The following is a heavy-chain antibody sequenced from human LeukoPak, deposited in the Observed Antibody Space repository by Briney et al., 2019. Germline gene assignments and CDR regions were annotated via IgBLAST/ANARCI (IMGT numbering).Heavy chain of an antibody. Sequence: ASVKVSCKASGYTFTSYGLSWVRQAPGQGLEWMGWISAYNGNTNYAQKLQGRVTMTTDTSTSTAYMELRSLRSDDTAVYYCARDNVVIMSYDYWGQGTLVTVSS. D-gene: IGHD3-3*01. J-gene: IGHJ4*02. CDR3: ARDNVVIMSYDY. V-gene: IGHV1-18*01. CDR2: ISAYNGNT. CDR1: GYTFTSYG.